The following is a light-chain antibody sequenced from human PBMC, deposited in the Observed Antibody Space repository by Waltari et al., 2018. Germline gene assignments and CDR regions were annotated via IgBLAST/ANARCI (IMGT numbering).Light chain of an antibody. J-gene: IGKJ5*01. Sequence: EIVLTQSPATLSLCPGERASLTCRASQRVIGDLAWYQQKPGQSPSLLIYDTSNRATGIPARFSGSESGTDFTLPISSLEPEDFAVYYVQQRNNWPITFGQGTRLEIK. CDR1: QRVIGD. V-gene: IGKV3-11*01. CDR2: DTS. CDR3: QQRNNWPIT.